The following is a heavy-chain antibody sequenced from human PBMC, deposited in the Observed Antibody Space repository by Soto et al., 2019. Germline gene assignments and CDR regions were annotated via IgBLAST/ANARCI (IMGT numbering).Heavy chain of an antibody. CDR2: IYYSGST. V-gene: IGHV4-59*01. CDR3: ARDRGWLGSSSSYYYYYMDV. J-gene: IGHJ6*03. CDR1: GGSISSYY. Sequence: SETLSLTCTVSGGSISSYYWSWIRQPPGKGLEWIGYIYYSGSTNYNPSLKSRVTISVDTSKNQFSLKLSSVTAADTAVYYCARDRGWLGSSSSYYYYYMDVWGKGTTVTVSS. D-gene: IGHD6-6*01.